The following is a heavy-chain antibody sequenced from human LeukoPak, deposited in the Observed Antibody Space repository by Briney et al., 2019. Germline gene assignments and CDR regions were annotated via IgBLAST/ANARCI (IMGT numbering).Heavy chain of an antibody. CDR2: IYSGGST. Sequence: AGGSLGLSCAASGFTVSSNYMSWVRQAPGKGLEWVSVIYSGGSTYYADSVKGRFTISRDNSKNTLYLQMNSLRAEDTAVYYCARDGYYGSGSFDYWGQGTLVTVSS. CDR3: ARDGYYGSGSFDY. D-gene: IGHD3-10*01. V-gene: IGHV3-53*01. CDR1: GFTVSSNY. J-gene: IGHJ4*02.